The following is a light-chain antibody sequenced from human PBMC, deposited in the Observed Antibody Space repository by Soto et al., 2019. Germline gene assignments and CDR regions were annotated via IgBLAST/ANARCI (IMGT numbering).Light chain of an antibody. Sequence: EIVLTQSPGTLSLSPGEGATLSCRASQSVSTNFFAWYQQKPGQAPRLLIYGASTRATGILDRFSGSGSGTDFTLTISRLEPEDFAVYYCQQYGRTSWTFGQGTKVDI. V-gene: IGKV3-20*01. CDR1: QSVSTNF. J-gene: IGKJ1*01. CDR3: QQYGRTSWT. CDR2: GAS.